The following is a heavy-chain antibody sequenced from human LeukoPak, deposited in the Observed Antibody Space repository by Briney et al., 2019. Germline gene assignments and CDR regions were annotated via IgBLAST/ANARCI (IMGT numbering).Heavy chain of an antibody. CDR2: ISNDGSQE. Sequence: GRSLRLSCAASGFSFSTYSMHWVRQAPGKGLEWVMAISNDGSQEYYADSVKGRFTISRDNSKNTLYLQMNSLRPEDTAVFYCVRELYNYGMDVWGQGTLVAVSS. CDR1: GFSFSTYS. V-gene: IGHV3-30-3*01. CDR3: VRELYNYGMDV. J-gene: IGHJ6*02.